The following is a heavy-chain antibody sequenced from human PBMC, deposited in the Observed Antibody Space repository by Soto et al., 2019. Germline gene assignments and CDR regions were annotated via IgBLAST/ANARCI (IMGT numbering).Heavy chain of an antibody. CDR1: GFTFSSYG. Sequence: QVQLVESGGGVVQPGRSLRLSCAASGFTFSSYGMHWVRQAPGKGLEWVAVIWYDGSNKYYADSVKGRFTISRDNSKNTLYLQMNSLRAEDTAVYCCARDGSYGPDYWGQGTLVTVSS. CDR2: IWYDGSNK. D-gene: IGHD5-18*01. CDR3: ARDGSYGPDY. V-gene: IGHV3-33*01. J-gene: IGHJ4*02.